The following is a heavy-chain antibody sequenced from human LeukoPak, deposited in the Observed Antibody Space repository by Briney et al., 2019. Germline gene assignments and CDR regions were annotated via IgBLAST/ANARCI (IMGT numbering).Heavy chain of an antibody. CDR1: GFTFSSYG. V-gene: IGHV3-21*05. J-gene: IGHJ4*02. CDR2: ISSSGSHT. CDR3: ARHPDGSLSLDY. D-gene: IGHD1-26*01. Sequence: GGSLRLSCAASGFTFSSYGMHWVRQAPGKGLEWVSYISSSGSHTNYADSVTGRFTISRNNAKKSLHLQMNSLRAEDTAVYYCARHPDGSLSLDYWGQGTLVTVSS.